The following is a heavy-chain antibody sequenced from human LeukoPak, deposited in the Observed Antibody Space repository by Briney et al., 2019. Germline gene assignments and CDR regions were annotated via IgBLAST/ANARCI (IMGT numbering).Heavy chain of an antibody. V-gene: IGHV1-69*10. CDR3: ARDRIVVPPLPYYYYYGMDV. CDR2: IIPILGTA. D-gene: IGHD2-2*01. J-gene: IGHJ6*02. Sequence: GASVKVSCKASGGTFSSYAISWVRQAPGQGPEWMGGIIPILGTANYAQKLQGRVTMTTDTSTSTAYMELRSLRSDDTAVYYCARDRIVVPPLPYYYYYGMDVWGQGTTVTVSS. CDR1: GGTFSSYA.